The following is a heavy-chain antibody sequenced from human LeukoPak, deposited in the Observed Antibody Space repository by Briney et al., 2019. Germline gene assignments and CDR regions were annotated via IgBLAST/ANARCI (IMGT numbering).Heavy chain of an antibody. Sequence: PGGSLRLSCAASGFTFSSYSMNWVRQAPGKGLEWVSYISSSSSTIYYADSVKGRFTISRDNSKNTLYLQMNSLRAEDTAVYYCAKGRQWLVLSYFDYWGQGTLVTVSS. J-gene: IGHJ4*02. V-gene: IGHV3-48*01. CDR1: GFTFSSYS. CDR3: AKGRQWLVLSYFDY. D-gene: IGHD6-19*01. CDR2: ISSSSSTI.